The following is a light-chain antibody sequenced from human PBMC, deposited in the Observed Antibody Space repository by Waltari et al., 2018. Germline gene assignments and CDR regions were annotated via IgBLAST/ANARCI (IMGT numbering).Light chain of an antibody. V-gene: IGKV1-39*01. CDR2: AAS. CDR1: QSVSGQ. CDR3: QQSYTLPYT. Sequence: DVQMTQSPPSLSSSVAVRATITRRASQSVSGQLNWYQHKPGKGPNLLIYAASSLQNGAPSRFSGTRSGTDFSLTISSLQPEDFATYYCQQSYTLPYTFGQGTKLEI. J-gene: IGKJ2*01.